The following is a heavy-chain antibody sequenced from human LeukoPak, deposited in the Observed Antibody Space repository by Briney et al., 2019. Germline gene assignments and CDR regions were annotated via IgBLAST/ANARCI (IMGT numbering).Heavy chain of an antibody. D-gene: IGHD5-18*01. Sequence: PSETLSLTCAVYGGSFSGYYWSWIRQTPGKGLEWIGEINHSGSTNYNPSLKSRVTISVDTSKNQFSLKLSSVTAADTAVYYCARGPKLYSYGYYYYMDVWGKGTTVTVSS. CDR1: GGSFSGYY. CDR2: INHSGST. V-gene: IGHV4-34*01. CDR3: ARGPKLYSYGYYYYMDV. J-gene: IGHJ6*03.